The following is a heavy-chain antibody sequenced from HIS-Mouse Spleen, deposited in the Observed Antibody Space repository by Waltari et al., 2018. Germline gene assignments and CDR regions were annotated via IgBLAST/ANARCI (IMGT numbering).Heavy chain of an antibody. J-gene: IGHJ4*02. D-gene: IGHD6-13*01. CDR2: IYHSGST. CDR1: GYSISSGYY. CDR3: ASGYSSSWDSNY. V-gene: IGHV4-38-2*02. Sequence: QVQLQESGPGLVKPSETLSLTCTVSGYSISSGYYWGWTRQPPGKGLEWIGRIYHSGSTYYNPALKSRVTISVDTSKNQFSLKLSSVTAADTAVYYCASGYSSSWDSNYWGQGTLVTVSS.